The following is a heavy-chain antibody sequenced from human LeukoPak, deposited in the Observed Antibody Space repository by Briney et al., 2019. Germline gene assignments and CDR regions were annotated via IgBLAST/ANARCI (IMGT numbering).Heavy chain of an antibody. V-gene: IGHV4-38-2*01. D-gene: IGHD4-11*01. Sequence: PSETLSLTCAVSGYSISSGYYWGWIRQPPGEGLEWIGSIYHSGSTYYNPSLKSRVTISVDTSKNQFSLKLSSVTAADTAVYYCARHAYSNYLLDYWGQGTLVTVSS. CDR1: GYSISSGYY. J-gene: IGHJ4*02. CDR3: ARHAYSNYLLDY. CDR2: IYHSGST.